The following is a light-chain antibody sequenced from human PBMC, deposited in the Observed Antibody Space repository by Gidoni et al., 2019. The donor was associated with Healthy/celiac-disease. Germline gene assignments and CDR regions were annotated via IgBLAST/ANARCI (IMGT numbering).Light chain of an antibody. V-gene: IGKV3-11*01. CDR2: DAS. CDR3: QQRSNWPRALT. J-gene: IGKJ4*01. Sequence: EIVFTQSPATLSLSPGERATLSCRASQSVSSYLAWYQQKPGQATRLLIYDASNRATGSPARFSGSGSGTDFTLTISSLEPEDLAVYYCQQRSNWPRALTFGGGTKVEIK. CDR1: QSVSSY.